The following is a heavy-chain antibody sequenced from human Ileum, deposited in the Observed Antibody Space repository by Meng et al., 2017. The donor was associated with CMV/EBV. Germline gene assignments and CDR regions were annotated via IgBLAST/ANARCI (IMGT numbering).Heavy chain of an antibody. CDR3: ARENTAVPGGDS. CDR2: IKQDGSET. V-gene: IGHV3-7*01. D-gene: IGHD6-19*01. CDR1: GFTLNKYW. Sequence: GESLKISCAASGFTLNKYWMSWVRQAPGEGLEWVANIKQDGSETYYVDSVKGRFTISRDNAKNSLYLQMNSLRVEDTALYFCARENTAVPGGDSWGQGTLVTVSS. J-gene: IGHJ4*02.